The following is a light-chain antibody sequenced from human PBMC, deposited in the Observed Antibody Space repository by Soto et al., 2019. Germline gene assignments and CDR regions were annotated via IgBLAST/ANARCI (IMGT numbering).Light chain of an antibody. J-gene: IGLJ1*01. CDR1: SSDVGGYNY. CDR3: NSYTTRYTFV. CDR2: DVN. V-gene: IGLV2-14*03. Sequence: QSALTQPASVSGSPGQSITISCTGTSSDVGGYNYVSWYQHHPGNAPKLIIYDVNKRPSEISNRFSGSKSGNTASLTISGLQPEDEADYYCNSYTTRYTFVLGSGTKLTVL.